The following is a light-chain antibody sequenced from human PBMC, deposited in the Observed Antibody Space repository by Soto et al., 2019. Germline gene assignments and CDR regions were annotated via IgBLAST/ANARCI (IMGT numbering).Light chain of an antibody. CDR1: QSISTY. Sequence: DIQMTQSPSSLSASVGDRITITCRASQSISTYLNWYQQKPGGAPKLLIYAASNLQSGVPPRFSGSGSGTDFSLTISSLQPEDFAKYYCQVSYEIPYTFGQGTKLEIK. J-gene: IGKJ2*01. V-gene: IGKV1-39*01. CDR2: AAS. CDR3: QVSYEIPYT.